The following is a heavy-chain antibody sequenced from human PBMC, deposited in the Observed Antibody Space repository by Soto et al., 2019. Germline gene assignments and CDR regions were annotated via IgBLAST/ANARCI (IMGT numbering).Heavy chain of an antibody. J-gene: IGHJ6*02. Sequence: PGGSLRLSCAASGFTFSSYAMHWVRQAPGKGLEWVAVISYDGSNKYYADSVKGRFTIPRDNSKNTLYLQMNSLRAEDTAVYYCARDLDDSSGYYYNYYYYYGMAVWGQGTTVTVSS. D-gene: IGHD3-22*01. CDR3: ARDLDDSSGYYYNYYYYYGMAV. CDR1: GFTFSSYA. V-gene: IGHV3-30-3*01. CDR2: ISYDGSNK.